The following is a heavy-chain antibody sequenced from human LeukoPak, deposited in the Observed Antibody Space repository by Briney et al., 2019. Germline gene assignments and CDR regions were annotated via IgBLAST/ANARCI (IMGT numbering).Heavy chain of an antibody. CDR3: AKDRCSNGIGCFYYYMDV. V-gene: IGHV3-11*04. Sequence: GGSLRLSCAASGFTFSDYYMSWIRQAPGKGLEWVSYISSSGSTIYYADSVKGRFSISRDSSKNTLYLQMNSLRAEDTAVYYCAKDRCSNGIGCFYYYMDVWGKGTTVTISS. CDR2: ISSSGSTI. D-gene: IGHD2-8*01. J-gene: IGHJ6*03. CDR1: GFTFSDYY.